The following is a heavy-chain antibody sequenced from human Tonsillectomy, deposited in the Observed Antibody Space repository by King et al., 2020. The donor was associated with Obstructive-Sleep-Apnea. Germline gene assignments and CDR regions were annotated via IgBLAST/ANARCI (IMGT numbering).Heavy chain of an antibody. CDR2: IYTSGST. CDR3: ARGYCSGGSCVSYNWFDP. CDR1: GGSISSYY. Sequence: VQLQESGPGLVKPSETLSLTCTVSGGSISSYYWSWIRQPAGKGLEWLGRIYTSGSTNYNPSLKSRVTMSVDTSKNQFSLKLSSVTAADTAVYYCARGYCSGGSCVSYNWFDPWGQGTLVTVSS. D-gene: IGHD2-15*01. J-gene: IGHJ5*02. V-gene: IGHV4-4*07.